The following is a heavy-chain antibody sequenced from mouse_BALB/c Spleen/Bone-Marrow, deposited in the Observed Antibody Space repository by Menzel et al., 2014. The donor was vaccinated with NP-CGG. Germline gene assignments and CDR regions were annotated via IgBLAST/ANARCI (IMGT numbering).Heavy chain of an antibody. V-gene: IGHV7-3*02. J-gene: IGHJ2*01. D-gene: IGHD2-2*01. CDR1: GFTFTDYY. CDR2: IRNKANGYTT. Sequence: EVKLEESGGGLVQPGGSLRLSCATSGFTFTDYYMSWVRRPPGKALEWLGFIRNKANGYTTEYSASVKGRFTISRDNSQSILYLQMNTLRAEDSATYYCARDGYDDYWGQGTTLTVSS. CDR3: ARDGYDDY.